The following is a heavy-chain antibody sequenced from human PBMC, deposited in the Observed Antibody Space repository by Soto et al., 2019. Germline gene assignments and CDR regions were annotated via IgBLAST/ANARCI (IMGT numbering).Heavy chain of an antibody. CDR1: GYTFTSYG. CDR2: ISAYNGNT. V-gene: IGHV1-18*01. Sequence: QVQLVQSGAEVKKPGASVKVSCKASGYTFTSYGISWVRQAPGQGLEWMGWISAYNGNTNYAQKLQGRVTMTTDTSTSTAYMELRRLKSDDTAVYFCASDWAAAGPFDYWGQGTLVTVSS. J-gene: IGHJ4*02. D-gene: IGHD6-13*01. CDR3: ASDWAAAGPFDY.